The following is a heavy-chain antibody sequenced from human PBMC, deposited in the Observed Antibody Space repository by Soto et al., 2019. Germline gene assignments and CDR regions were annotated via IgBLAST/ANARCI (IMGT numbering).Heavy chain of an antibody. D-gene: IGHD3-9*01. Sequence: SETLSLTCTVSGGSFSGYYWSWIRQPPGKGLEWIGEINHSGSTNYNPSLKSRVTISVDTSKNQFSLKLSSVTAADTAVYYCARGAHILTGYYSRGPSAEYFQHWGQGTLVTVSS. J-gene: IGHJ1*01. CDR1: GGSFSGYY. CDR3: ARGAHILTGYYSRGPSAEYFQH. CDR2: INHSGST. V-gene: IGHV4-34*01.